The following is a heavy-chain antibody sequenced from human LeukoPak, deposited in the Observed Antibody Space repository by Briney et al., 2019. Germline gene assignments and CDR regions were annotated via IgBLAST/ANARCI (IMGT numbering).Heavy chain of an antibody. V-gene: IGHV3-15*01. CDR1: GFTFSNAW. CDR3: PLYLGS. Sequence: GGSLRLLWAASGFTFSNAWVSWVRQAPGEGREWVGLSKSKTDGGTTDYAAPVKGRFTISRDDSKNTLYLQMNSLKTEDTAVYYCPLYLGSWGQGTLVTVSS. CDR2: SKSKTDGGTT. J-gene: IGHJ4*02.